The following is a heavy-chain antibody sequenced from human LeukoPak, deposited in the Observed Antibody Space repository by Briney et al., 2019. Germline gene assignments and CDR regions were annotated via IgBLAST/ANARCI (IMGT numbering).Heavy chain of an antibody. CDR2: ISGSGGST. D-gene: IGHD5-18*01. CDR1: GFTFSSYA. J-gene: IGHJ4*02. Sequence: GGSLRLSCAASGFTFSSYAMSWVRQAPGKGLEGVSAISGSGGSTYYADSVKGRFTISRDNSKNTLYLQMNRLRAEETALYYGAKGRGTNTAMVYDYWGQGTLVTVSS. V-gene: IGHV3-23*01. CDR3: AKGRGTNTAMVYDY.